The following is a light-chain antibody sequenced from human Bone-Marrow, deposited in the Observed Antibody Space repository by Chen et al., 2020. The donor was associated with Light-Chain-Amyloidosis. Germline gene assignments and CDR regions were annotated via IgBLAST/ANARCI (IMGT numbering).Light chain of an antibody. J-gene: IGLJ2*01. V-gene: IGLV3-25*03. CDR2: RDT. Sequence: SQLTQPPSVSVSPGHTARITCSGDDLPTKYAYWYQQKPGQAPVLVIHRDTERPSGISERFSGSSSGTTATLTISGVQAEDEADYHCQSADSSGTYEVIFGGGTKLTVL. CDR3: QSADSSGTYEVI. CDR1: DLPTKY.